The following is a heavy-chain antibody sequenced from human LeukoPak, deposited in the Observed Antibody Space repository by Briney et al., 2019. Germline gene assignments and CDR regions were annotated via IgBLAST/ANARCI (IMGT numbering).Heavy chain of an antibody. CDR1: GVSISRSSYY. Sequence: SETLSLTCAVSGVSISRSSYYWSWIRQPPGKGLEWIGYIYYSGSTNYNPSLKSRVTISVDTSKNQFSLKLSSVTAADTAVYYCARDVYSGYVSPTGYFDYWGQGTLVTVSS. J-gene: IGHJ4*02. D-gene: IGHD5-12*01. CDR3: ARDVYSGYVSPTGYFDY. CDR2: IYYSGST. V-gene: IGHV4-61*01.